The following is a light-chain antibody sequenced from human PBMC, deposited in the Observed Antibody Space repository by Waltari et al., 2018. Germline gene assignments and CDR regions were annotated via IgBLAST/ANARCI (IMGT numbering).Light chain of an antibody. Sequence: DIQMTQSPSSLSASVGDRVTITCRASQSIVTYLNWYQQKPGKAPRLLIYGASSLQSGVPSRFSGSGSGTDFTLTISSLQPEDFATYYCQQSYNTVFTFGPGTKVDVK. CDR2: GAS. V-gene: IGKV1-39*01. CDR3: QQSYNTVFT. J-gene: IGKJ3*01. CDR1: QSIVTY.